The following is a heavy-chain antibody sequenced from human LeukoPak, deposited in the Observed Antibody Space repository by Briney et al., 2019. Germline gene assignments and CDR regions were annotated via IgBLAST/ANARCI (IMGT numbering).Heavy chain of an antibody. CDR2: IYPGDSDT. Sequence: GESLKISCTGSGYSFTNYWIAWVRQMPGKGLEWMGIIYPGDSDTRYSPSFQGQVTISADKSINTAYLQWSSLKASDTAMYYCARRGSGRDGYGGYWGQGTLVTVSS. CDR3: ARRGSGRDGYGGY. J-gene: IGHJ4*02. CDR1: GYSFTNYW. V-gene: IGHV5-51*01. D-gene: IGHD5-24*01.